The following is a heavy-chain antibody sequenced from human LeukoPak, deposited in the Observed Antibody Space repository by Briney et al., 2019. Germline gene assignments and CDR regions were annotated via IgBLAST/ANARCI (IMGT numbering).Heavy chain of an antibody. J-gene: IGHJ3*02. CDR3: ARDPAFDI. Sequence: GGSLRLSCAASGFTFSSFGMSWVRQAPGKGLEWVGNIKQDGSEKYYVDSVKGRFTISRDNAKNSLYLQMNSLRAEDTAVYYCARDPAFDIWGQGTMVTVSS. CDR2: IKQDGSEK. V-gene: IGHV3-7*01. CDR1: GFTFSSFG.